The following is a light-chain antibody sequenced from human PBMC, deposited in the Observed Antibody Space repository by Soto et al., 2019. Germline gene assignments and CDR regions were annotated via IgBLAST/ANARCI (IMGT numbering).Light chain of an antibody. Sequence: QSVLTQPASVSGAPGQWITISCTGSSSNVGGYSYVSWYQQHPGKAPKLMIYQVSNRPSGISNRFSGSKSGNTASLTISGLQTEDEADYYCRSYTSSNTRVFGRGTKLTVL. J-gene: IGLJ3*02. V-gene: IGLV2-14*01. CDR1: SSNVGGYSY. CDR3: RSYTSSNTRV. CDR2: QVS.